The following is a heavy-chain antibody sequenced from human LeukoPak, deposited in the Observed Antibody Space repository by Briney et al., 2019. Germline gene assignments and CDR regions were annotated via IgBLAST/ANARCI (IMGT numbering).Heavy chain of an antibody. CDR3: ARDLGFGAYYFDY. CDR1: GGSISSYY. D-gene: IGHD3-10*01. J-gene: IGHJ4*02. Sequence: SETLSLTCTVSGGSISSYYWSWIRQPPGKGLEWIGYIYYSGNTDYNPSLKSRVTISVDTSKNQFSLKLSSVTAADTAVYYCARDLGFGAYYFDYWGQGTLVTVSS. V-gene: IGHV4-59*01. CDR2: IYYSGNT.